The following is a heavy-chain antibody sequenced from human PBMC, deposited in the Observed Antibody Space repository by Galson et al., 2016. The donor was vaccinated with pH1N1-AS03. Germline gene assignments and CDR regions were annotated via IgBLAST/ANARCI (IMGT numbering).Heavy chain of an antibody. V-gene: IGHV4-38-2*02. D-gene: IGHD1-7*01. J-gene: IGHJ4*02. CDR3: ARGIGATTTFDY. Sequence: SETLSLTCTVSGYSISSGYYWGWIRQPPGKGLEWIATMYPSGDTYYSPSLKSRVTISMDMSNNQFSLTLTSVTAADAAVYYCARGIGATTTFDYWGQGTLVNVSS. CDR1: GYSISSGYY. CDR2: MYPSGDT.